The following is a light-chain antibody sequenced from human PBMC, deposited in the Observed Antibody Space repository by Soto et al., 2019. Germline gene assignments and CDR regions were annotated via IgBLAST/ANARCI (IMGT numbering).Light chain of an antibody. J-gene: IGKJ4*01. Sequence: EIVMTQSPATLSVSPGERVTLSCRASQSVSSNLAWYQQKPGQAPRLLIYGASKRATGIPPRFSGSGSGTEITLTISSLQSEDFALYYWQQYNPWPPGLTFGGGTQVEIK. CDR1: QSVSSN. CDR3: QQYNPWPPGLT. CDR2: GAS. V-gene: IGKV3-15*01.